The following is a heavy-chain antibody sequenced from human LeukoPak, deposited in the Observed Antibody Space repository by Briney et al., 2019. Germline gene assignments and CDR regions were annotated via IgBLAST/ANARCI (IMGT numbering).Heavy chain of an antibody. J-gene: IGHJ4*02. D-gene: IGHD3-10*01. CDR2: ISYDGSNK. V-gene: IGHV3-30-3*01. CDR1: GFTFSSYA. CDR3: ARDGSYGSGSYISNFDY. Sequence: GGSLRLSCAASGFTFSSYAMHWVRQAPGKGLEWVAVISYDGSNKYYADSVKGRFTISRDNSKNTLYLQMNSLRAEDTAVYYCARDGSYGSGSYISNFDYWGQGTLVTVSS.